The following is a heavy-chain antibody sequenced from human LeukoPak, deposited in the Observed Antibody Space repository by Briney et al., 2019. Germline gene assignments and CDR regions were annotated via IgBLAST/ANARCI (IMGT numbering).Heavy chain of an antibody. Sequence: GESLQISCEGSGYSFTSYWIGWVRQMPGKGLEWMGIIYPGDSDTRYSPSFQGQVTISADKSISTAYLQWSSLKASDTAMYYCARHSGSRSYYFDYWGQGTLVTVSS. CDR1: GYSFTSYW. V-gene: IGHV5-51*01. CDR2: IYPGDSDT. CDR3: ARHSGSRSYYFDY. D-gene: IGHD1-26*01. J-gene: IGHJ4*02.